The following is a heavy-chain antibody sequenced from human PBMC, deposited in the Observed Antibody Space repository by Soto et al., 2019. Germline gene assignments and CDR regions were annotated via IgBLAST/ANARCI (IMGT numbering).Heavy chain of an antibody. J-gene: IGHJ4*02. CDR3: AKDLAAAVLGYFDY. D-gene: IGHD6-13*01. V-gene: IGHV3-23*01. CDR1: GFTFSTYA. Sequence: GGSLRLSCAASGFTFSTYAMSWVRQAPGKGLEWVSAISGSGGSSYYADSVKGRFTISRDSSKNTLYLQMNSLRAEDTAVYYCAKDLAAAVLGYFDYWGQGTLVTVSS. CDR2: ISGSGGSS.